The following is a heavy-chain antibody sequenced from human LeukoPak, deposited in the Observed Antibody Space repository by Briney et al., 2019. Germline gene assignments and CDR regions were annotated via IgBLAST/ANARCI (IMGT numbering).Heavy chain of an antibody. J-gene: IGHJ6*02. V-gene: IGHV4-31*03. D-gene: IGHD3-22*01. CDR3: ARGYQYYYDSSGYWGYYYGMDV. Sequence: PSETLSLTCTVSGGSISSGGYYWSWIRQHPGKGLEWIGYIYYSGSTYYNPSLKSRVTMSVDTSKNQFSLKLSSVTAADTAVYYCARGYQYYYDSSGYWGYYYGMDVWGQGTTVTVSS. CDR1: GGSISSGGYY. CDR2: IYYSGST.